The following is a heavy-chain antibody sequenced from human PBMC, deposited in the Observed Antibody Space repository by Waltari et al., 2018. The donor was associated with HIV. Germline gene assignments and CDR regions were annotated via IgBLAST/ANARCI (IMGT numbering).Heavy chain of an antibody. D-gene: IGHD1-26*01. CDR3: ARGKATEAGLDY. CDR1: GFPFSSSF. Sequence: EVQLVESGGGLVQPGGSLRLSCAASGFPFSSSFLILVRQAPGKGLEWVSYISSSSSTIYYADSVKGRFTISRDNAKNSLYLQMNSLRDEDTAVYYCARGKATEAGLDYWGQGTLVTVSS. V-gene: IGHV3-48*02. J-gene: IGHJ4*02. CDR2: ISSSSSTI.